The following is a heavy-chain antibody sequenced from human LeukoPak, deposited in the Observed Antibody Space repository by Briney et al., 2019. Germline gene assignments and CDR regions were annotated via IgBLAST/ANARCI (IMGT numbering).Heavy chain of an antibody. Sequence: GGSLRLSCAASGFTFSSYWMHWVRQAPGMGLVWVSRINPDGTTTSYADSVKGRFTISRDNAKNTLYLQMNSLRAEDTAVYYCTRGYSGSYRIDYWGQGTLVTVSS. CDR1: GFTFSSYW. CDR3: TRGYSGSYRIDY. CDR2: INPDGTTT. D-gene: IGHD1-26*01. J-gene: IGHJ4*02. V-gene: IGHV3-74*01.